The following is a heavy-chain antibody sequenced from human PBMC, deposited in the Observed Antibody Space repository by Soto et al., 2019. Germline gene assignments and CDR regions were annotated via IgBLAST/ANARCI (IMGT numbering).Heavy chain of an antibody. V-gene: IGHV1-8*02. J-gene: IGHJ6*02. CDR2: MNPNSGNT. CDR1: GGTSSSYA. D-gene: IGHD2-21*02. Sequence: ASVKVSCKASGGTSSSYAISWVRQATGQGLEWMGWMNPNSGNTGYAQKFQGRVTTTRNTSISTAYMELSSLRSEDTAVYYCARGAYCGGDCYRKYYYYYYGMDVWGQGTTVTVSS. CDR3: ARGAYCGGDCYRKYYYYYYGMDV.